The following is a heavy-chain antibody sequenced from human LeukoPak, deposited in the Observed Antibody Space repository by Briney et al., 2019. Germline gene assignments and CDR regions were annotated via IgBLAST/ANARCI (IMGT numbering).Heavy chain of an antibody. CDR2: ISGSGGST. D-gene: IGHD3-10*01. J-gene: IGHJ4*02. Sequence: GGSLRLSCAASGFTFSSYAMSWVRQAPGKGLEWVSAISGSGGSTYYADSVEGRFTISRGNSKNTLYLQMNSLRAEDTAVYYCAKAGRPFGELSPVDYWGQGTLVTVSS. CDR1: GFTFSSYA. CDR3: AKAGRPFGELSPVDY. V-gene: IGHV3-23*01.